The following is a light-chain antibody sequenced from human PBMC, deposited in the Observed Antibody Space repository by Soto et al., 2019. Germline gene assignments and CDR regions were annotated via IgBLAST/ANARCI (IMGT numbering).Light chain of an antibody. CDR2: GAS. CDR1: KSVSSN. CDR3: QPYSTWPLWT. V-gene: IGKV3-15*01. Sequence: IKQSAASRAGSAGRTRRLPCRSKKSVSSNLAWYQQKPGQAPRLLVYGASTRPTGIPTRFSGSGSGREFTLTISILRLGVLAVPYCQPYSTWPLWTFGQGTQVDIK. J-gene: IGKJ1*01.